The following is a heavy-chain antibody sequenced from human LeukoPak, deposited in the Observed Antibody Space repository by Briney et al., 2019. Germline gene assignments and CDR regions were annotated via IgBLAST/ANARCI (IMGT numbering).Heavy chain of an antibody. CDR2: IYTSGST. J-gene: IGHJ6*03. V-gene: IGHV4-4*07. CDR1: GGSIGGYY. CDR3: ARDWVAGTEVRDYYYYMDV. D-gene: IGHD6-19*01. Sequence: PSETLSLSCTVSGGSIGGYYWSWIRQPAGKGLEWIGRIYTSGSTNYNPSLKSRVTMSVDTSKNQFSLKLSSVTAADTAVYYCARDWVAGTEVRDYYYYMDVWGKGTTVTVSS.